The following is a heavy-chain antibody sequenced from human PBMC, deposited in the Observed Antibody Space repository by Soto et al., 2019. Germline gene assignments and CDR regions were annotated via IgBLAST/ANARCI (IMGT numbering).Heavy chain of an antibody. D-gene: IGHD2-21*02. J-gene: IGHJ4*02. CDR3: AKDPPGRHVIVVTALDC. CDR2: ISYDGSNK. V-gene: IGHV3-30-3*01. Sequence: PGGSLSLSCAASGFTFSSYAMHWVRQAPGKGLEWVAVISYDGSNKYYADSVKGRFTISRDNSKNTLYLQMSSLRAEDTAVYYCAKDPPGRHVIVVTALDCWGQGTLVTVSS. CDR1: GFTFSSYA.